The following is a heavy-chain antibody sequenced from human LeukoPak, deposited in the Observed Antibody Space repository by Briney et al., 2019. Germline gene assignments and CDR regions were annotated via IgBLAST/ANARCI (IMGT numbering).Heavy chain of an antibody. CDR3: ARGRAYSSSWYSPLDY. J-gene: IGHJ4*02. Sequence: PGGSLRLSCAASGFTFSSYEMNWVRQAPGKGLEWVSYISSSGSTIYYADSVKGRFTISRDNAKNSLYLQMNSLRAEDTAVYYCARGRAYSSSWYSPLDYWGQGTLVTVPS. CDR2: ISSSGSTI. V-gene: IGHV3-48*03. CDR1: GFTFSSYE. D-gene: IGHD6-13*01.